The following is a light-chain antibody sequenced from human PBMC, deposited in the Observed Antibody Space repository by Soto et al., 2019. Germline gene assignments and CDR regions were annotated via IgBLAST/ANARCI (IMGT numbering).Light chain of an antibody. J-gene: IGKJ1*01. CDR3: QQYGSSPPWT. CDR2: GAS. CDR1: QSVSSSY. V-gene: IGKV3-20*01. Sequence: EIVLTQSPGTLSLSPGERATLSCRASQSVSSSYLAWYQQKPGQAPRLLIYGASSRATGIPDRFSGSGSGTHFSLTITRLETEDLAVYYCQQYGSSPPWTFGQGTKVEIK.